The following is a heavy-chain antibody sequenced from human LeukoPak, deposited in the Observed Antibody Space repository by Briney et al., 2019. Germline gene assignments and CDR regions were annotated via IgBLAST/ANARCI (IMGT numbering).Heavy chain of an antibody. CDR1: GGSISSGSYY. CDR3: ARDLVPLYDFWSGYYDY. Sequence: SETLSLTCTVSGGSISSGSYYWSWIRQPAGKGLEWIGYIYYSGSTYYNPSLKSRVTISVDTSKNQFSLKLSSVTAADTAVYYCARDLVPLYDFWSGYYDYWGQGTLVTVSS. J-gene: IGHJ4*02. D-gene: IGHD3-3*01. CDR2: IYYSGST. V-gene: IGHV4-30-4*08.